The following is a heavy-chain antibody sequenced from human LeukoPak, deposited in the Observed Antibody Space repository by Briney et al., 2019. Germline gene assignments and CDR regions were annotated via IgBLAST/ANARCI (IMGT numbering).Heavy chain of an antibody. V-gene: IGHV3-21*01. CDR3: AREWEYCSSTSCYGTFDY. J-gene: IGHJ4*02. CDR2: ISSSSSYI. D-gene: IGHD2-2*01. Sequence: GGSLRLSCAASGFTFSSYSMNWVRQAPGKGLEWVSSISSSSSYIYYADSAKGRFTISRDNAKNSLYLQMNSLRAEDTAVYYCAREWEYCSSTSCYGTFDYWGQGTLVTVSS. CDR1: GFTFSSYS.